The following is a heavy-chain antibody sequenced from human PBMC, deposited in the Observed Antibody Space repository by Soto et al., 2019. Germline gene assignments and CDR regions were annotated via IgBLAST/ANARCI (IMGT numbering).Heavy chain of an antibody. D-gene: IGHD6-13*01. Sequence: QVQLVQSGAEVKKPGASVKVSCKASGYTFTSYRINWVRQAPGQGLEWMGWINTYDGNTNHAQKFQGRVTMTTDTSTSTAYMELRSLSSDDTAVYYCAASQQFDYWGQGTLVTVSS. CDR1: GYTFTSYR. CDR2: INTYDGNT. CDR3: AASQQFDY. V-gene: IGHV1-18*01. J-gene: IGHJ4*02.